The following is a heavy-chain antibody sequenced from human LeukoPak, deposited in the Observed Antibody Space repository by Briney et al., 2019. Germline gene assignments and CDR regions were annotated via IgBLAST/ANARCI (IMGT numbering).Heavy chain of an antibody. CDR1: GYTLTELS. CDR3: ATDTRSGWYSDLTY. J-gene: IGHJ4*02. D-gene: IGHD6-19*01. V-gene: IGHV1-24*01. CDR2: FDPEDGET. Sequence: ASVKVSCKVSGYTLTELSMHWVRQAPGKGLEWIGGFDPEDGETIYAQKFQGRVTMTEDTSTDTAYMELSSLRSEDTAVYYCATDTRSGWYSDLTYWGQGTLVTVSS.